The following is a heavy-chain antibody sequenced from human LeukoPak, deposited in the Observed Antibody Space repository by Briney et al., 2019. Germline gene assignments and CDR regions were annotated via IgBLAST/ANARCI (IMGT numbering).Heavy chain of an antibody. J-gene: IGHJ6*02. Sequence: SETLSLTCTVSGGSISSYYWSWIRQPPGKGLEWIGYIYYSGSTNYNPSLKSRVTISVDTSKNQFSLKLSSVTAADTAVYYCASSYGSGSYYNEAYYYYGMDVWGQGTTVTVSS. CDR1: GGSISSYY. CDR3: ASSYGSGSYYNEAYYYYGMDV. V-gene: IGHV4-59*08. CDR2: IYYSGST. D-gene: IGHD3-10*01.